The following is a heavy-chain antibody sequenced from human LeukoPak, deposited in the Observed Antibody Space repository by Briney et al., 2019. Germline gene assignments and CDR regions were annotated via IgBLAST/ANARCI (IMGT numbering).Heavy chain of an antibody. CDR3: ARDGVLWFGELSHYYMDV. D-gene: IGHD3-10*01. Sequence: ASVKVSCKASGYTFTSYYMHWVRQAPGQGLEWMGIINPSGGSTSYARKFQGRVTMTRDTSTSTVYMELSSLRSEDTAVYYCARDGVLWFGELSHYYMDVWGKGTTVTVSS. CDR1: GYTFTSYY. CDR2: INPSGGST. V-gene: IGHV1-46*01. J-gene: IGHJ6*03.